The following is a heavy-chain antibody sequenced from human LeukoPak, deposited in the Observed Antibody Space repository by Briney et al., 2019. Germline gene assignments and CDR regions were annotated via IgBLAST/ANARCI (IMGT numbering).Heavy chain of an antibody. CDR1: GFTFSSYW. D-gene: IGHD3-3*01. Sequence: GGSLRLSCAPSGFTFSSYWMSWVRQAPGKGLKWVANIKQDGSEKYYVDSVKGRFTISRDNAKNSLYLQMNSLRAEDTAVYYCARERLAGLSGYHYWGQGTLVTVSS. V-gene: IGHV3-7*01. CDR3: ARERLAGLSGYHY. J-gene: IGHJ4*02. CDR2: IKQDGSEK.